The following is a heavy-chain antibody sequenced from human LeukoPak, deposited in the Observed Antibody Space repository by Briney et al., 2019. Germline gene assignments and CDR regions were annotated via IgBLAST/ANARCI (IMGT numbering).Heavy chain of an antibody. Sequence: GGSLRLSCAASGFTVSSNYMSWVRQAPGKGLERVSVIYSGGSTYYADSVKGRFTISRDNSKNTLYLQMNSLRAEDTAVYYCARDSGARYDFWSGYSNGMDVWGQGTTVTVSS. CDR1: GFTVSSNY. D-gene: IGHD3-3*01. J-gene: IGHJ6*02. CDR3: ARDSGARYDFWSGYSNGMDV. V-gene: IGHV3-53*01. CDR2: IYSGGST.